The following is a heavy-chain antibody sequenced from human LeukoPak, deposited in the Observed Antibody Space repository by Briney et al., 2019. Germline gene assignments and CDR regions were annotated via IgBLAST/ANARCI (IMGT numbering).Heavy chain of an antibody. D-gene: IGHD2-21*02. J-gene: IGHJ4*02. V-gene: IGHV4-59*01. CDR2: IYYSGDS. CDR3: ARHIVMLTEHYFDY. Sequence: NPSETLSLTCTVSGGSITTSYWSWIRQPPGKGLEWIGRIYYSGDSNYNPSLKSRATISADTSKNQFSLNLTSVTAADTAVYYCARHIVMLTEHYFDYWGQGTLVIVSS. CDR1: GGSITTSY.